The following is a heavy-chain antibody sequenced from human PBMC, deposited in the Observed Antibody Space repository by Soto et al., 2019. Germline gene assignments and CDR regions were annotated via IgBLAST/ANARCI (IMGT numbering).Heavy chain of an antibody. J-gene: IGHJ5*02. CDR2: INAANGDT. V-gene: IGHV1-3*01. D-gene: IGHD1-1*01. CDR1: GYTFTSYG. CDR3: VRRHVSETGIDWLDP. Sequence: GASVKVSCKASGYTFTSYGIHWVRQAPGQRLEWMGWINAANGDTKHSPKFQGRVTITRDTSASTAYMELSSLRSEDTAVYYCVRRHVSETGIDWLDPWGQGNLLTVS.